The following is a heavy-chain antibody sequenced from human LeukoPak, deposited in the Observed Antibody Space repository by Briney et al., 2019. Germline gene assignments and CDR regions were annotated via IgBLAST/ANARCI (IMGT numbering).Heavy chain of an antibody. CDR2: ISAYNGNT. V-gene: IGHV1-18*01. D-gene: IGHD2-2*01. CDR1: GYTFTSYG. J-gene: IGHJ4*02. Sequence: ASVKVSCKASGYTFTSYGISWVRQAPGQGLEWMGWISAYNGNTNYAQKLQGRVTITTDTSTSTAYMELRSLRSDDTAVYYCARVSPPGCSSTSCYPLFDYWGQGTLVTVSS. CDR3: ARVSPPGCSSTSCYPLFDY.